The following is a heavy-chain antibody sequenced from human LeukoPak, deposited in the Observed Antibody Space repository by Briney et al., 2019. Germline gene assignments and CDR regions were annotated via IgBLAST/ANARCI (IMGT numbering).Heavy chain of an antibody. V-gene: IGHV4-34*01. CDR2: INHSGST. D-gene: IGHD5-24*01. J-gene: IGHJ5*02. Sequence: PSETLSLTCTVSGGSISSYYWIWIRQPPGKGLEWIGEINHSGSTNYNPSLKSRVTISVDTSKNQFSLKLSSVTAADTAVYYCARGGRRWLTDWFDPWGQGTLVTVSS. CDR1: GGSISSYY. CDR3: ARGGRRWLTDWFDP.